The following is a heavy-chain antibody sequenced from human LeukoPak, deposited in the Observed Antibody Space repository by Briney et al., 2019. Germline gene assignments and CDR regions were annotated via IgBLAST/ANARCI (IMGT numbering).Heavy chain of an antibody. D-gene: IGHD3-10*01. CDR2: IYSGGST. CDR3: ARASLGTMVRGVIRYYYMDV. CDR1: GITVSSYG. V-gene: IGHV3-53*01. J-gene: IGHJ6*03. Sequence: PGGSLRRSCAASGITVSSYGMGWVRQAPGKGLEWVSVIYSGGSTYSADSVRGRFTISRDNSKNTLYVQMNSLRAEDTAVYYCARASLGTMVRGVIRYYYMDVWGKGTAVTISS.